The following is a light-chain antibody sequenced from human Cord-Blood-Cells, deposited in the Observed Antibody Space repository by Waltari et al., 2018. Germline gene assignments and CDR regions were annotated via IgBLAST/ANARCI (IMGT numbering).Light chain of an antibody. CDR1: SSDVGSYNL. Sequence: QSALTQPASVSGSPGQSITISCTGTSSDVGSYNLVSWYQQHPGKAPKLMSYEGSKRPSGVSNRFSGSKSGNTASLTISGLQAEDEADYYGCSYACSSTWVFGGGTKLTVL. J-gene: IGLJ3*02. CDR3: CSYACSSTWV. V-gene: IGLV2-23*01. CDR2: EGS.